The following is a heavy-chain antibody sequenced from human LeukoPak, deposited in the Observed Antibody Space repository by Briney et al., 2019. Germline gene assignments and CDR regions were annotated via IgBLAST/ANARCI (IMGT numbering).Heavy chain of an antibody. CDR1: GLTFSSYS. D-gene: IGHD3-16*01. V-gene: IGHV3-7*01. Sequence: PGGSLRLSCAASGLTFSSYSMNWVRQAPAKGLEWVANIHDDGRVTNYVDSVKGRFTISRDDARNSVSLQLNSLRAEDTALYYCARGRGWVDHWGQGTLVTVSS. J-gene: IGHJ4*02. CDR3: ARGRGWVDH. CDR2: IHDDGRVT.